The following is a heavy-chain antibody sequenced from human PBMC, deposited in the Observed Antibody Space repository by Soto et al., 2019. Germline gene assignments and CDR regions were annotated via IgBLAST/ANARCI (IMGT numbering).Heavy chain of an antibody. CDR2: ISAYNGNT. CDR1: GYTFTSYG. D-gene: IGHD6-19*01. CDR3: ARERSSGWPLAPTRAFDY. Sequence: ASVKVSCKASGYTFTSYGISWVRQAPGQGLEWMGWISAYNGNTNYAQKLQGRVTMTTDTSTSTAYMELRSLRSDDTAVYYCARERSSGWPLAPTRAFDYWGQGTLVTVSS. V-gene: IGHV1-18*01. J-gene: IGHJ4*02.